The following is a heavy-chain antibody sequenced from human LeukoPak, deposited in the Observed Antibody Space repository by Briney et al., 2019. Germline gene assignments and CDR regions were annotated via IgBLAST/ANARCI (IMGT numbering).Heavy chain of an antibody. V-gene: IGHV3-43*02. CDR1: GFTFDDYP. Sequence: PGGSLRLSCATSGFTFDDYPMHWVRQPPGKSLEWVSLINGDGGSTYYADSVEGRFTISRDNSKNSLYLQLNSLRTEDTALYFCATNPPGVAAAGTVSDYWGQGTLVTVSS. CDR2: INGDGGST. CDR3: ATNPPGVAAAGTVSDY. J-gene: IGHJ4*02. D-gene: IGHD6-13*01.